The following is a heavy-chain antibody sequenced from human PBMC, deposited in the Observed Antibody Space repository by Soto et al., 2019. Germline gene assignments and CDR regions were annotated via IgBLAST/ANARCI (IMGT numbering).Heavy chain of an antibody. V-gene: IGHV3-73*02. Sequence: EVQLVESGGGLVQPGGSLKLSCAASGFVFSGSAMHWVRQASGKGLEWVGRIRSRTDNYATADAASVKGRFTISRDDASNTALLQMNSLKTGDTAVYYCSRLAEWEYCDGMDVWGQGTTVTVSS. J-gene: IGHJ6*02. CDR1: GFVFSGSA. CDR2: IRSRTDNYAT. D-gene: IGHD1-26*01. CDR3: SRLAEWEYCDGMDV.